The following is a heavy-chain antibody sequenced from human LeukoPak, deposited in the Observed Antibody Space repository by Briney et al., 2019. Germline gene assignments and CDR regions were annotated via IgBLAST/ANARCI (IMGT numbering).Heavy chain of an antibody. CDR3: ARAPSLYSYGNRVDY. J-gene: IGHJ4*02. D-gene: IGHD5-18*01. CDR1: GCTFSSYS. Sequence: PWESLTLSCAASGCTFSSYSWSWLRQPPGKGLEWVAAISGSGGSTYYADSVKGRFTISRDNSTATLYLQMNSLRAEDTAVYYCARAPSLYSYGNRVDYWGQGTLVTVSS. CDR2: ISGSGGST. V-gene: IGHV3-23*01.